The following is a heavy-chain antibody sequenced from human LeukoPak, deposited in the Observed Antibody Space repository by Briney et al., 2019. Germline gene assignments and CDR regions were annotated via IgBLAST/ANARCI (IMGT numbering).Heavy chain of an antibody. D-gene: IGHD6-19*01. CDR3: ARFSSGWYGGDYYYMDV. J-gene: IGHJ6*03. CDR2: IIPNSGGT. Sequence: ASVRVSCKASGYTFTGYYMHWVRQAPGQGLEWMGRIIPNSGGTNYAQKFQGRVTMTRDTSISTAYMELSRLRSDDTAVYYCARFSSGWYGGDYYYMDVWGKGTTVTVSS. CDR1: GYTFTGYY. V-gene: IGHV1-2*06.